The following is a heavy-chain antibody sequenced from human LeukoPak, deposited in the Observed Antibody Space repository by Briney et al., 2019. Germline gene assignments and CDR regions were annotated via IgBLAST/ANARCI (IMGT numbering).Heavy chain of an antibody. V-gene: IGHV3-9*01. CDR3: AKGLADSVNDY. CDR2: ITWNSGSL. Sequence: GGSLRLSCAASGFKFDDYVMHWVRKAPGKGLEWVSGITWNSGSLGYADSVKGRLTVSRDNAKNSLYLQMNSLRPEDTALYYCAKGLADSVNDYWGQGTLVTVSS. D-gene: IGHD3-16*02. J-gene: IGHJ4*02. CDR1: GFKFDDYV.